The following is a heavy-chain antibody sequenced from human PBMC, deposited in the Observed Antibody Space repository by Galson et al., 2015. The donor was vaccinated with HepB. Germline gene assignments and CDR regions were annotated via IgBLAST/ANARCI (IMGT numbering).Heavy chain of an antibody. D-gene: IGHD6-13*01. Sequence: SLRLSCAASGFTFSSYSMNWVRQAPGKGLEWVSYISSSSSTIYYADSVKGRFTISRDNAKNSLYLQMNSLRAEDTAVYYCARAPSRGYSSSWYFPFYYGMDVWGQGTTVTVSS. CDR2: ISSSSSTI. V-gene: IGHV3-48*01. CDR1: GFTFSSYS. J-gene: IGHJ6*02. CDR3: ARAPSRGYSSSWYFPFYYGMDV.